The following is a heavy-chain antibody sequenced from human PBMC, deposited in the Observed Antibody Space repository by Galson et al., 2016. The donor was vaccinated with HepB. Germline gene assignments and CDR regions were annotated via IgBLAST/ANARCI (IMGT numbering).Heavy chain of an antibody. Sequence: SVKVSCTASGYTFTSYAISWVRQAPGQGLEWMGGITTDNGNGKTDYAQRFQGRVTMTTDTSTSTAYMELRSLRSDDTAVYYCTRDGALPGGWVWIDPWGQGTLVIVSS. CDR2: ITTDNGNGKT. D-gene: IGHD6-19*01. J-gene: IGHJ5*02. CDR3: TRDGALPGGWVWIDP. CDR1: GYTFTSYA. V-gene: IGHV1-18*01.